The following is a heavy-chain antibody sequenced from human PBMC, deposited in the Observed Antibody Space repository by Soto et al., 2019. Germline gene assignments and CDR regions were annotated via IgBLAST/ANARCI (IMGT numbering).Heavy chain of an antibody. CDR3: VKDILPDGGIAPGTAGPFDL. CDR1: GLTFDGYG. CDR2: IGWNSGYI. V-gene: IGHV3-9*01. J-gene: IGHJ2*01. D-gene: IGHD6-13*01. Sequence: EVQLVESGGGLVQPGRSLRLSCAASGLTFDGYGMHWVRQAPGRGLEWVSGIGWNSGYIGYADSVKGRFTISRDDANNSLYLQMNSLRTEDTALYYCVKDILPDGGIAPGTAGPFDLWGRGTLVTVSS.